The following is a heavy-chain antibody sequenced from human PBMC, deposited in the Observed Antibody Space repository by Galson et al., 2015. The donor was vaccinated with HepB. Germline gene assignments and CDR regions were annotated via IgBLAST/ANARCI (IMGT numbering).Heavy chain of an antibody. J-gene: IGHJ2*01. CDR1: GFTFSSYT. V-gene: IGHV3-48*02. CDR3: ARVYFGSGSSSAYWYFDL. Sequence: SLRLSCAASGFTFSSYTMNWVRQAPGKGLESVSYISSTGTTMYYAHSAKGRFTIYRDNAQNSLYLQMNSLRDEDTAVYYCARVYFGSGSSSAYWYFDLWGRGALVTVSS. D-gene: IGHD3-10*01. CDR2: ISSTGTTM.